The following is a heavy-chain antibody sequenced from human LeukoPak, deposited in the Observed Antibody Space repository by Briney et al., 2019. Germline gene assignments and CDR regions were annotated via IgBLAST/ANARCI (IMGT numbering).Heavy chain of an antibody. CDR3: ARVSFHYHSGNYGWYFDS. Sequence: PSETLSLTCTVSGGSISGQYWSLIRQPPGKGLEWTGYIYYTGITKYNPSLKSRVTISVDASKNQFSLRLTSVTAADTAVYYCARVSFHYHSGNYGWYFDSWGQGTLVTVSS. CDR1: GGSISGQY. J-gene: IGHJ4*02. V-gene: IGHV4-59*11. D-gene: IGHD3-10*01. CDR2: IYYTGIT.